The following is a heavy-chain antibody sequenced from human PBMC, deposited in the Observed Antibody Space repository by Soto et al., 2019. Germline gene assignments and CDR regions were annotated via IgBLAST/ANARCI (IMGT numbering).Heavy chain of an antibody. D-gene: IGHD6-6*01. J-gene: IGHJ6*02. CDR1: GYSFASYW. Sequence: GESLKISCQGSGYSFASYWIGWVRQMPGKDLEWMGITYPGDSDTRYSPSFQGQVTISAGKSLRTAYLQWTSLKASDTALYYCARTRSFTLGFYYDGMDVWGQGTTVTSP. CDR2: TYPGDSDT. CDR3: ARTRSFTLGFYYDGMDV. V-gene: IGHV5-51*01.